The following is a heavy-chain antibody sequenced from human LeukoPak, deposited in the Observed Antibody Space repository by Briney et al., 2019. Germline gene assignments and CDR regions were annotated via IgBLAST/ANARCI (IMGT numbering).Heavy chain of an antibody. CDR2: ISAYDDNT. CDR3: AREWGSNGETNWFDP. D-gene: IGHD3-10*01. V-gene: IGHV1-18*01. Sequence: ASVKVSCKASGYTFTNYGISWVRQAPGQGLEWMGWISAYDDNTNYAQKFQGRVTMTTDTSTSTAYMELMSLRSDDTAVYYCAREWGSNGETNWFDPWGQGTLVTVSS. CDR1: GYTFTNYG. J-gene: IGHJ5*02.